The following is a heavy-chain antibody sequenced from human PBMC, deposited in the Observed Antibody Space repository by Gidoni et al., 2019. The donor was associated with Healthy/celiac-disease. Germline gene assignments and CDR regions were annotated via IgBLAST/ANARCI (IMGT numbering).Heavy chain of an antibody. D-gene: IGHD3-3*01. CDR3: ARQPPSDFWSGYPFDY. V-gene: IGHV3-21*01. CDR1: GFTFSSYS. CDR2: ISSRSSYI. J-gene: IGHJ4*02. Sequence: EVQLVESGGGLVKPGGSLRLSCAASGFTFSSYSMNWVRQAPGKGLEWVSSISSRSSYIYYADSVKGRFTISRDNAKNSLYLQMNSLRAEDTAVYYCARQPPSDFWSGYPFDYWGQGTLVTVSS.